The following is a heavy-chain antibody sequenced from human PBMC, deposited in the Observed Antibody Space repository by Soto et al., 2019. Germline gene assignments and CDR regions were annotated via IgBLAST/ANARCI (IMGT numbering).Heavy chain of an antibody. V-gene: IGHV3-23*01. CDR2: ISGSGTST. CDR1: GSTFSTYA. D-gene: IGHD6-13*01. Sequence: EVQLLESGGGLVQPGGSLRLSCAASGSTFSTYALSWVRQAPGKGLEWVSSISGSGTSTYYADYVKGRFTISRDNSKSTMYLQMNSLRAEDTALYYCTKVSSSWRYLDYWGQGTLVTVSS. CDR3: TKVSSSWRYLDY. J-gene: IGHJ4*02.